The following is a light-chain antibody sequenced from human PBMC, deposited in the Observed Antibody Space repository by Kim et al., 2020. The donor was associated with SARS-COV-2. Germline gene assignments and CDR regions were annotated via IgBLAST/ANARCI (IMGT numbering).Light chain of an antibody. CDR2: GKN. V-gene: IGLV3-19*01. J-gene: IGLJ2*01. CDR1: SLRNYD. Sequence: ALGQTVRITCQGDSLRNYDASWYQQKPGQAPVVVIYGKNNRPSGIPDRFSGSSSRNTASLTITGAQAEDEADYYCNSRDSSGNHVIFGGGTQLTVL. CDR3: NSRDSSGNHVI.